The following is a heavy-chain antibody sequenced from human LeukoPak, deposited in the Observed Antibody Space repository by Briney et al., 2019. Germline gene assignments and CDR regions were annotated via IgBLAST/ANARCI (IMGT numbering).Heavy chain of an antibody. Sequence: PKASEKVSCKASGYTFTNYDINWVRQATGQGLEWMGWMNPNSGNTGYAQRFQGRVTMTRDTSTGTAYMDLSSLTSEDTAVYYCARNPAASGSFEYWGQGTLVTVSS. J-gene: IGHJ4*02. D-gene: IGHD3-10*01. CDR1: GYTFTNYD. V-gene: IGHV1-8*01. CDR3: ARNPAASGSFEY. CDR2: MNPNSGNT.